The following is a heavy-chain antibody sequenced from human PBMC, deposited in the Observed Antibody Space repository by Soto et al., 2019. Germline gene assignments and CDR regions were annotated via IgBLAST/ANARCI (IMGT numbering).Heavy chain of an antibody. CDR2: IYYSGST. CDR3: AKGNSGWTRFDP. CDR1: GGSISSYY. D-gene: IGHD6-19*01. J-gene: IGHJ5*02. V-gene: IGHV4-59*12. Sequence: SETLSLTCTVSGGSISSYYWSWIRQPPGKGLEWIGYIYYSGSTNYNPSLKSRVTISLDTSKNTLNLQMNSLRAEDTAVYYCAKGNSGWTRFDPWGQGTLVTVSS.